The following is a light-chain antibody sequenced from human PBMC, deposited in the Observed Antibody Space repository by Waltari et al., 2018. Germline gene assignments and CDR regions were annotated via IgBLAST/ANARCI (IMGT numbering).Light chain of an antibody. CDR1: SSDVGGYNY. J-gene: IGLJ2*01. V-gene: IGLV2-11*01. CDR2: DVS. Sequence: QSALTQPRSVSGSPGQSVTISCTGTSSDVGGYNYVSWYQQPPGKAPKLMIYDVSKRPSGVPDRFSGSKSGNTASLTISGLQAEDEADYYCCSYAGSYTFVVFGGGTKLTVL. CDR3: CSYAGSYTFVV.